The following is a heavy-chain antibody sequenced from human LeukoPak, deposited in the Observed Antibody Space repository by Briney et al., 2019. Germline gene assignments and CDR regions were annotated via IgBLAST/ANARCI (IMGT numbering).Heavy chain of an antibody. D-gene: IGHD6-13*01. V-gene: IGHV4-59*01. CDR3: ARAVSVTAAGPGY. Sequence: PSETLSFTCTVSGGSSSNYYWSWIRQPPGKALEWIAYIHSSGSTNYNPSLKSRVTLSVDMSKNQFSLKLASLTTADTAVYYCARAVSVTAAGPGYWGQGTLVTVSS. J-gene: IGHJ4*02. CDR1: GGSSSNYY. CDR2: IHSSGST.